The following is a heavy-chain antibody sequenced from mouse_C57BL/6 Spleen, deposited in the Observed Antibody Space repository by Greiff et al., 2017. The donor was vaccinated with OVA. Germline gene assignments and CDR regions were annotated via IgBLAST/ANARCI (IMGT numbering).Heavy chain of an antibody. Sequence: VQLQQSGPELVKPGASVKISCKASGYAFSSSWMNWVKQRPGKGLEWIGRIYPGDGDTNYNGKFKGKATLTADKSSSTAYMQLSSLTSEDSAVYFCASGDFDYWGQATTLTVSS. J-gene: IGHJ2*01. V-gene: IGHV1-82*01. CDR3: ASGDFDY. CDR1: GYAFSSSW. CDR2: IYPGDGDT.